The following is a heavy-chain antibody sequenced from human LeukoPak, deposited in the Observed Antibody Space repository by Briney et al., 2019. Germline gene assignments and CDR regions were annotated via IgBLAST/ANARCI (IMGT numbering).Heavy chain of an antibody. CDR3: ARLGGQTTESNFDY. D-gene: IGHD4-11*01. Sequence: GGSLRLSCAASGFTFYTYSMNWVRQAPGKGLEWVSSISSSGTYTYYADSVKGRFTISRDNAKNSLYLQMSSLTAEDTALYYCARLGGQTTESNFDYWGQGTLVTVSS. J-gene: IGHJ4*02. CDR2: ISSSGTYT. V-gene: IGHV3-21*01. CDR1: GFTFYTYS.